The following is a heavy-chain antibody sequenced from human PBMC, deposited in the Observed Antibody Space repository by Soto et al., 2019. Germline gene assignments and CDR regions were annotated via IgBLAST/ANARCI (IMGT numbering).Heavy chain of an antibody. CDR1: GYIFTSYW. J-gene: IGHJ4*02. CDR2: IYPGDSDT. Sequence: PVESLKISCKASGYIFTSYWIGCLRQMPGKGLEWMGIIYPGDSDTIYSPSFQGQVTISADKSISTAYLQWNSLKASDTAMYYCARPPYSASYYYFDQWGQGTPVTVSS. CDR3: ARPPYSASYYYFDQ. V-gene: IGHV5-51*01. D-gene: IGHD1-26*01.